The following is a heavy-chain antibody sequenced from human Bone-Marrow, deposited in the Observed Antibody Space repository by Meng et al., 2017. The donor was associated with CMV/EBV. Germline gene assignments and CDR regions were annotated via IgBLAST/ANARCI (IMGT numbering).Heavy chain of an antibody. CDR3: ARDYYHN. Sequence: QVQLVESGGGVGQTGRSLRLSCAASGCTFSSYAMHWVRQAPGKGLEWVAVISYDGSNKYYADSVKGRFTISRDNSKNTLYLQMTSLRAEDTAVYYCARDYYHNWGQGTLVTVSS. V-gene: IGHV3-30-3*01. CDR1: GCTFSSYA. D-gene: IGHD3-9*01. J-gene: IGHJ4*02. CDR2: ISYDGSNK.